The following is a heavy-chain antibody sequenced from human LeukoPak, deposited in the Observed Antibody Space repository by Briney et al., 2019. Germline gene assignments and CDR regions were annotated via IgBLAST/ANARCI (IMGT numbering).Heavy chain of an antibody. CDR3: ARRSNKGPYSYITNDY. CDR2: VDCGGT. J-gene: IGHJ4*02. CDR1: GASISNPDYY. Sequence: SETLSLTCTVSGASISNPDYYWGWIRHPPGKGLEWIGSVDCGGTYYNPSLNGRVTIAVDTSSDQVSLNLNSVTAADTAVYYCARRSNKGPYSYITNDYWGQGTLVTVSS. D-gene: IGHD5-18*01. V-gene: IGHV4-39*01.